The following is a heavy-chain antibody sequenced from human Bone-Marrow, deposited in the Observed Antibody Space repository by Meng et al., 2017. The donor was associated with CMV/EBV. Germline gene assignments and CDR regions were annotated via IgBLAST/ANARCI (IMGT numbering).Heavy chain of an antibody. J-gene: IGHJ4*02. CDR2: INPSGGST. D-gene: IGHD3-3*01. CDR3: ARADTMATAFDY. Sequence: CKASGYTFTSYYVHCVRQAPGQGLEWMGIINPSGGSTSDAQKFQGRVTMTRDTSTSTVYMELSSLRSEDTAVYYCARADTMATAFDYWGQGTLVTVSS. V-gene: IGHV1-46*01. CDR1: GYTFTSYY.